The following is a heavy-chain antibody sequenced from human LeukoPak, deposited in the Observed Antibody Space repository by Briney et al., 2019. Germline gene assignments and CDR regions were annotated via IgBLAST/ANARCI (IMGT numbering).Heavy chain of an antibody. CDR2: IYYSGST. D-gene: IGHD3-10*01. V-gene: IGHV4-30-4*01. CDR3: ARNIIWFGELNWFDP. CDR1: GGSISSGDYY. J-gene: IGHJ5*02. Sequence: RASETLSLTCTVSGGSISSGDYYWSWIRQPPGKGLEWIGYIYYSGSTYYNPSLKSRVTISVDTSKNQFSLKLSSVTAADTAVYYCARNIIWFGELNWFDPWGQGTLATVSS.